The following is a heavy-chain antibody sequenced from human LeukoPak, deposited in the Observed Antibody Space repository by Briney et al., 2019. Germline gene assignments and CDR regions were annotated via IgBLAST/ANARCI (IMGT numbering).Heavy chain of an antibody. V-gene: IGHV1-3*04. D-gene: IGHD2/OR15-2a*01. CDR3: ARHSLTYPAGFDY. CDR1: GYTFTTYA. Sequence: GASVKVSCKASGYTFTTYAIHWVRQAPGQRLEWMGWINTGNGNTKHSQNFQGRVTITRDTSASTAYMELSGLRSEDTAVYYCARHSLTYPAGFDYWGQGTLVTVSS. CDR2: INTGNGNT. J-gene: IGHJ4*02.